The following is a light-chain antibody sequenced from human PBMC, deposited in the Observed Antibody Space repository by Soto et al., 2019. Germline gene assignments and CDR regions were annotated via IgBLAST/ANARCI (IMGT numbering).Light chain of an antibody. Sequence: EIVLTQSPGTLSLSPGERATLSCRVSQSIGRTYVAWYQQRPGQAPRLLLYGASSMATGIPDRFDGGGSGTDFTLTISRLEPEDFAVYYCQQYATRPWTFGQGTKVEIK. CDR2: GAS. CDR3: QQYATRPWT. CDR1: QSIGRTY. V-gene: IGKV3-20*01. J-gene: IGKJ1*01.